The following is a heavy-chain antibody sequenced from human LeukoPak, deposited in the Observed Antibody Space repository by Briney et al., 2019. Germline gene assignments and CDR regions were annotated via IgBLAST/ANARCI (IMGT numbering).Heavy chain of an antibody. CDR2: ISNDGSKK. V-gene: IGHV3-30*18. J-gene: IGHJ4*02. CDR3: AKDRYSYAFEYSDS. D-gene: IGHD5-18*01. CDR1: GFTVSSNY. Sequence: PGGSLRLSCAASGFTVSSNYMSWVRQAPGKGLDWVAVISNDGSKKYYADSVKGRFTISRDNSKNTLSLQVSSLRTEDTAVYYCAKDRYSYAFEYSDSWGQGTLDTVSS.